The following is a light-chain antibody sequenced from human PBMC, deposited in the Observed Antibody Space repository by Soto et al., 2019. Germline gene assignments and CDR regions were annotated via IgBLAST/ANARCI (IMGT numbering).Light chain of an antibody. Sequence: DIQMTQSPFTLSASVGDRVTITCRASQSISTWLAWYQQKPGKAPKLLIYDASSLQSGVPSRFSGHGSGTDFTLTISSLQPDDFATYYCQQYNSYTTFGQGTKLEIK. V-gene: IGKV1-5*01. CDR1: QSISTW. J-gene: IGKJ2*01. CDR2: DAS. CDR3: QQYNSYTT.